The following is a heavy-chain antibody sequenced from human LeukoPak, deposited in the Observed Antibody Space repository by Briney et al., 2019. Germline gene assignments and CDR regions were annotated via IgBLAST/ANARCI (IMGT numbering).Heavy chain of an antibody. J-gene: IGHJ3*02. CDR2: IGGSGGFIT. CDR1: GFTFSSYW. CDR3: ARDYYDSSGYYGGGAFDI. V-gene: IGHV3-23*01. D-gene: IGHD3-22*01. Sequence: GGSLRLSCVASGFTFSSYWMSRVRQSPGRGLEWVSGIGGSGGFITYYADSVKGRFTVSRDNSKNTLYLQMNSLRAEDTAVYYCARDYYDSSGYYGGGAFDIWGQGTMVTVSS.